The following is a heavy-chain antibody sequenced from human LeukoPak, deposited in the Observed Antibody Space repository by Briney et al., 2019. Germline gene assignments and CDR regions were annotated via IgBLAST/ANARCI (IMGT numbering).Heavy chain of an antibody. V-gene: IGHV4-34*01. CDR3: ARGCNIRAAPFDCDFDY. J-gene: IGHJ4*02. CDR1: GGSFSGYY. Sequence: NPSETLSLTCAVYGGSFSGYYWSWIRQPPGKGLEWIGEINHSGSTNYNPSLKSRVTISVDTSKNQFSLKLSSVTAADTAVYYCARGCNIRAAPFDCDFDYWGQGTLVTVSS. CDR2: INHSGST. D-gene: IGHD6-6*01.